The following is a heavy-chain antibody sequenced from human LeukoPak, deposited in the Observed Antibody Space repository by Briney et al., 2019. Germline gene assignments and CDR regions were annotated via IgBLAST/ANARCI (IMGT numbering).Heavy chain of an antibody. V-gene: IGHV3-53*01. CDR2: IYSGGST. J-gene: IGHJ4*02. CDR3: ARWRSGSYLDY. CDR1: GFTVGSNY. Sequence: GGSLRLSCAASGFTVGSNYMSWVRQAPGKGLEWVSVIYSGGSTYYADSVKGRFTISRDNSKNTLYLQMNSLRAEDTAVYYCARWRSGSYLDYWGQGTLVTVSS. D-gene: IGHD1-26*01.